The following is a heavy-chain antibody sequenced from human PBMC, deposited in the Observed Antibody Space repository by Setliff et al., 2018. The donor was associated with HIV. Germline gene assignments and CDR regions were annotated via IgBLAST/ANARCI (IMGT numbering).Heavy chain of an antibody. J-gene: IGHJ3*02. D-gene: IGHD3-3*01. CDR3: ARGAFDDGYGFGAFDI. Sequence: SETLSLTCTVSGGSMGSHYWRWIRRPPGKGLGFIGYFYYSGGTNYNPSLKSRVTVSVATSKNQVSLKLSSVTAADTAVYFCARGAFDDGYGFGAFDIWGQGTMVTVSS. CDR2: FYYSGGT. V-gene: IGHV4-59*11. CDR1: GGSMGSHY.